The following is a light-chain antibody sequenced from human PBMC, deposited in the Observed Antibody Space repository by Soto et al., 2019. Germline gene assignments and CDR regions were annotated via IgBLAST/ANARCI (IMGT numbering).Light chain of an antibody. J-gene: IGKJ2*01. CDR2: DAS. V-gene: IGKV3-11*01. Sequence: EIVLTQSPATLSLSPGERATLSCRASQSVSSYLAWYQQKPGQAPRLLIYDASNRATGIPARCRGSGSGTDFTLTISSLETEDFPVYYCEQRSNWPPDTFGQGTKLEIK. CDR3: EQRSNWPPDT. CDR1: QSVSSY.